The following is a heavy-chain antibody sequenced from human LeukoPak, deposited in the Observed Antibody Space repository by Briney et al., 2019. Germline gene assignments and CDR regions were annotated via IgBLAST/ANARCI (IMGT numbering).Heavy chain of an antibody. Sequence: GGSLRLSCAASGFTVSGNYMSWVRQAPGKGLEWVSVIYSGGSTYYADSVKGRFTISRDNSKNTLYLQMNSLRAEDTAVYYCARGADSSGYYYGGYFDYWGQGTLVTVSS. CDR1: GFTVSGNY. J-gene: IGHJ4*02. CDR2: IYSGGST. V-gene: IGHV3-66*01. CDR3: ARGADSSGYYYGGYFDY. D-gene: IGHD3-22*01.